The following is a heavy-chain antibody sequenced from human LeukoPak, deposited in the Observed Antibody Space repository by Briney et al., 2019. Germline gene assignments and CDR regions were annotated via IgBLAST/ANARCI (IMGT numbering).Heavy chain of an antibody. Sequence: GGSLRLSCAASGFTFSSYGMHWVRQAPGKGLEWVAVIWYDGSNKYYADSVKGRFTISSDNSKNTLYLQMNSLRAEDTAVYYCARAPYSSSWTYYYYMDVWGKGTTVTVSS. V-gene: IGHV3-33*01. CDR1: GFTFSSYG. J-gene: IGHJ6*03. D-gene: IGHD6-13*01. CDR2: IWYDGSNK. CDR3: ARAPYSSSWTYYYYMDV.